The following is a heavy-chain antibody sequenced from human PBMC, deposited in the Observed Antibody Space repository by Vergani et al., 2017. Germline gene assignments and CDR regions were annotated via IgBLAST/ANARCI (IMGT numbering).Heavy chain of an antibody. Sequence: QVQLQESGPGLVKPSETLSLTCTVSGGSISSYYWSWIRQPAGKGLEWIGYIYYSGSTNYKPYLKSRVTISVDTSKNQFSLKLSSVTAADTAVYSCAKVAMKVVVNQYYFDYWGQGTLVTVSS. CDR2: IYYSGST. CDR1: GGSISSYY. J-gene: IGHJ4*02. V-gene: IGHV4-59*01. D-gene: IGHD3-22*01. CDR3: AKVAMKVVVNQYYFDY.